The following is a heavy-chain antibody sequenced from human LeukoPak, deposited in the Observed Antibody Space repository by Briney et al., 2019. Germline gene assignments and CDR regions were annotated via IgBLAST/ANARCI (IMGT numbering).Heavy chain of an antibody. J-gene: IGHJ3*01. CDR2: IHYSGST. CDR1: GSSISRGGYY. V-gene: IGHV4-31*03. D-gene: IGHD3-22*01. Sequence: SETLSLTCTVSGSSISRGGYYWGWIRQHPGKGLEWIGYIHYSGSTYYNPSLKSRVIVSVDTSKKQFSLKLSSVTAADTAIYYCASQYYYDSSGYNQAAFDVWGQGTMVTVSS. CDR3: ASQYYYDSSGYNQAAFDV.